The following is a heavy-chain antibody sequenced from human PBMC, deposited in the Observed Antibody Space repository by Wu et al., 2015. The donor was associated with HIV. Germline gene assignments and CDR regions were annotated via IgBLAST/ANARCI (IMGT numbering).Heavy chain of an antibody. J-gene: IGHJ5*02. Sequence: QVQLVQSGAEVKKPGASVKVSCKASGYSFTSYDINWVRQAAGQGLEWMGWMNPNRGDTGYAQKFQGRLTMTRNTSISTAYMELSSLRSEDTAVYYCARMNYQQQLVNWFDPWGQGTLVTVSS. CDR3: ARMNYQQQLVNWFDP. D-gene: IGHD6-13*01. CDR2: MNPNRGDT. V-gene: IGHV1-8*01. CDR1: GYSFTSYD.